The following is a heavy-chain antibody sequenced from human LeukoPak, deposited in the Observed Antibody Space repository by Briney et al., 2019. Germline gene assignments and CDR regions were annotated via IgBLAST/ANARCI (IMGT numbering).Heavy chain of an antibody. D-gene: IGHD3-3*01. V-gene: IGHV4-61*02. Sequence: SETLSLTCTVSGGSISSGSYYWRWIRQPAGKGLEWIGRIYTSGSTNYNPSLKSRTTISVDTSKNQFSLKLSSVTAADTAVYYCARVSPFGVVINWGQGTLVTVSS. CDR3: ARVSPFGVVIN. J-gene: IGHJ4*02. CDR1: GGSISSGSYY. CDR2: IYTSGST.